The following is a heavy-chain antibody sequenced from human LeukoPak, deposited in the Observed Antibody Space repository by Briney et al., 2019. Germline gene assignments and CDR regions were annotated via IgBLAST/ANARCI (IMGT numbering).Heavy chain of an antibody. CDR2: IRRSDT. CDR3: ARDWFHAIDY. Sequence: GGSLRLSCAASGFTFSDTWMHRVRQAPGEGLVWVSRIRRSDTRYAESVKGRFTISRDNAKNTLYLQMNSLRAEDTAVYYCARDWFHAIDYWGQGTLVTVSS. V-gene: IGHV3-74*01. CDR1: GFTFSDTW. J-gene: IGHJ4*02. D-gene: IGHD2/OR15-2a*01.